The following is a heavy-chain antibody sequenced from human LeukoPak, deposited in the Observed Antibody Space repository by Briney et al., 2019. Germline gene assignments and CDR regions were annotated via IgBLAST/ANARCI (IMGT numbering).Heavy chain of an antibody. CDR3: ARDPALYCTGGSCREYYFDY. D-gene: IGHD2-15*01. Sequence: PGRSLRLSCAVSECTFSNYATHWVRQAPGKGLEWVALISYDGRNKYYADSVKGRFTVSRDNAKSTLYLQMNSLRGEDTAVYYCARDPALYCTGGSCREYYFDYWGQGALVTVSS. CDR2: ISYDGRNK. V-gene: IGHV3-30*04. J-gene: IGHJ4*02. CDR1: ECTFSNYA.